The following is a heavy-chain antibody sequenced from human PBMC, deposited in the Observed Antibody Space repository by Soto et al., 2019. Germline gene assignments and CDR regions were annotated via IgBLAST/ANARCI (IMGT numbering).Heavy chain of an antibody. CDR3: ARYQGSIAAAASPYYFDC. D-gene: IGHD6-13*01. Sequence: QVQLQESGPGLVKPSETLSLTCTVSGGSISSYYWSWIRQPPGKGLEWIGYIYYSGSSNYNPSLKSGFTVSVDTSKNLFSLKLSYVPAADTAVYYCARYQGSIAAAASPYYFDCWGQGTLVTVSS. J-gene: IGHJ4*02. CDR1: GGSISSYY. V-gene: IGHV4-59*08. CDR2: IYYSGSS.